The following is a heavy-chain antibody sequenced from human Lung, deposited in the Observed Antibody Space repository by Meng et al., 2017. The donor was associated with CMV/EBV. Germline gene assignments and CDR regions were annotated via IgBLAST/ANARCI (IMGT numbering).Heavy chain of an antibody. CDR3: ARRALIEGLEIGDY. CDR1: GFALNENY. Sequence: GGSLRLXXVASGFALNENYMSWTRQAPGKVLEWVSCITSSGSTRYYADSVKGRFTISRDNAKNSVFLQMNSLRVEDTAVYYCARRALIEGLEIGDYWGQRXLVTVSS. D-gene: IGHD3-3*01. CDR2: ITSSGSTR. J-gene: IGHJ4*02. V-gene: IGHV3-11*01.